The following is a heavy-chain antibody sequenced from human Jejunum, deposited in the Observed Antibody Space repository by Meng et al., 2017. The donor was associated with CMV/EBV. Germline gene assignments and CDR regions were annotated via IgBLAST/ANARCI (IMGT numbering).Heavy chain of an antibody. V-gene: IGHV3-21*01. Sequence: ATAGLTLRTYSMSWVRKAPGKGLEWVSSISISSYKYEADSVKGRLNISRDNAKNSLYLQMNSLRAEDTAVYYCARVVKGGNYLDYWGQGTLVTVSS. J-gene: IGHJ4*02. D-gene: IGHD4-23*01. CDR2: ISISSYK. CDR1: GLTLRTYS. CDR3: ARVVKGGNYLDY.